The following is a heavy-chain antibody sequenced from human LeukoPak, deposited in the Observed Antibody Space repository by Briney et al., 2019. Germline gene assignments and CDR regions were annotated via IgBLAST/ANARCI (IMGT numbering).Heavy chain of an antibody. CDR3: TSQRGVLFDYFDY. V-gene: IGHV3-49*04. Sequence: PGGSLRLSCAASGFTFSSYSMNWVRQAPGKGLEWVGFIRSKAYGGTTEYAASVKGRFTISRDDSKSIAYLQMNSLKTEDTAVYYCTSQRGVLFDYFDYWGQGTLVTVSS. D-gene: IGHD3-16*01. CDR1: GFTFSSYS. CDR2: IRSKAYGGTT. J-gene: IGHJ4*02.